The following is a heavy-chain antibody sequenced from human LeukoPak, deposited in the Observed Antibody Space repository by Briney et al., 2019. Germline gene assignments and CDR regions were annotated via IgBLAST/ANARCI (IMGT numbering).Heavy chain of an antibody. CDR2: ISYDGSNK. CDR1: GFTFSSYA. J-gene: IGHJ4*02. Sequence: PGGSLRLSCAASGFTFSSYAMHWVRQAPGKGLEWVAVISYDGSNKYYADSVKGRFTISRDNSKNTLFLQMNSLRAEDTAMYYCARGTYSSGCFLYWGQGTLLTVSS. V-gene: IGHV3-30*14. D-gene: IGHD6-19*01. CDR3: ARGTYSSGCFLY.